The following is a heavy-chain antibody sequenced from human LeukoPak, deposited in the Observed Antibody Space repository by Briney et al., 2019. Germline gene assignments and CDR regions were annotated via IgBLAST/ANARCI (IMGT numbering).Heavy chain of an antibody. CDR3: ARTNDRNRGRWLHFDI. CDR1: GGSINNYY. Sequence: KSSETLSLTCTISGGSINNYYWSWIRQPPGKGLEWMGYIHHSGSTNYNPSLKSRVTISVDTSKNQFSLKLGSVTAADTAVYYCARTNDRNRGRWLHFDIWGQGTMVTVSS. V-gene: IGHV4-4*09. J-gene: IGHJ3*02. D-gene: IGHD5-24*01. CDR2: IHHSGST.